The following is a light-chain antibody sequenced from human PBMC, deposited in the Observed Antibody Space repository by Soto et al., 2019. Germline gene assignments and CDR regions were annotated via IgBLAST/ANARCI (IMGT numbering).Light chain of an antibody. Sequence: QSVLTQPASVSGSPGQSITISCTGTSSDVGGSGLVSWYQFHPGKAPKLILYEVTKRPSGVPDRFSGSKSGNTAFLTVSGLQAEDDADYYCSLYAGIKGVFGGGTKLTVL. CDR3: SLYAGIKGV. CDR2: EVT. CDR1: SSDVGGSGL. J-gene: IGLJ3*02. V-gene: IGLV2-8*01.